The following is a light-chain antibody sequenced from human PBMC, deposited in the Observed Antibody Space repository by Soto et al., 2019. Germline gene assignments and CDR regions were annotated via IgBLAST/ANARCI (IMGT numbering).Light chain of an antibody. CDR2: WAS. CDR1: QSVLYSSNNKNF. Sequence: DIVLTQSPVSLAVSLGERATINCKSSQSVLYSSNNKNFLTWYQQKPGQPPRLLIYWASTRESGVPDRFSGSGSGTDFTLTISSLQPEDVAVYYCHQFYSTWTFGQGTKVEIK. CDR3: HQFYSTWT. V-gene: IGKV4-1*01. J-gene: IGKJ1*01.